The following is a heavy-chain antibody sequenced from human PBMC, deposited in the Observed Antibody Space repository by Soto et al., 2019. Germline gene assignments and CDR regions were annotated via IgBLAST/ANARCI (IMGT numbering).Heavy chain of an antibody. CDR1: GGTFSSYA. CDR2: IIPNFGTA. Sequence: QVQLVQSGAEVKKPGSSVKVSCKASGGTFSSYAISWVRQAPGQGLEWMGGIIPNFGTANYAQKFQGRVTITADESPSTAYMELSSLRSEDTAVYYCARESRYCSGGSCYFLPVIDYWGQGTLVTVSS. CDR3: ARESRYCSGGSCYFLPVIDY. J-gene: IGHJ4*02. V-gene: IGHV1-69*12. D-gene: IGHD2-15*01.